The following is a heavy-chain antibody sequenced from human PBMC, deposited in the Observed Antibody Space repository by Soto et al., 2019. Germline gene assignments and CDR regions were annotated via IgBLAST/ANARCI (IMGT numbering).Heavy chain of an antibody. V-gene: IGHV3-7*01. CDR2: IKEDGSEK. J-gene: IGHJ4*01. CDR1: GITFRRYW. D-gene: IGHD5-18*01. CDR3: ARERHSYPG. Sequence: PGGSLRLSCVVSGITFRRYWMSWVRQAPGKGLEWVANIKEDGSEKYYVDSVKGRFTISRDNAKNSLYLQMNSLRAEDTAIYYCARERHSYPGWGXGTLVTVSS.